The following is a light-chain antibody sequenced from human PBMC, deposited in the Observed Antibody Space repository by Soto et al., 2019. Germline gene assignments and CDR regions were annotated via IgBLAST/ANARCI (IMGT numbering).Light chain of an antibody. CDR2: GAS. CDR3: QQYTNWPLT. J-gene: IGKJ4*01. Sequence: EIVMTQSPATLSVSPGGSATLSCRASQSVSSNLAWYQQKPGQAPRLLVYGASTRATGIPGRFSGSGSGTEFTLTISSLQSEDCAVYYCQQYTNWPLTFGGGAKVEIK. V-gene: IGKV3-15*01. CDR1: QSVSSN.